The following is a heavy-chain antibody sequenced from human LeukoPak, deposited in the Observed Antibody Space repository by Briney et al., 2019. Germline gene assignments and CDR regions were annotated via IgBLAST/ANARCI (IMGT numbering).Heavy chain of an antibody. V-gene: IGHV1-69*06. CDR2: IIPIFGTA. Sequence: ASVKVSCKASGGTFSGYAISWVRQAPGQGLEWMGGIIPIFGTANYAQKFQGRVTITADKSTSTAYMELSSLRSEDTAVYYCASGYCSGGSCYSVFDYWGQGTLVTVSS. CDR3: ASGYCSGGSCYSVFDY. J-gene: IGHJ4*02. D-gene: IGHD2-15*01. CDR1: GGTFSGYA.